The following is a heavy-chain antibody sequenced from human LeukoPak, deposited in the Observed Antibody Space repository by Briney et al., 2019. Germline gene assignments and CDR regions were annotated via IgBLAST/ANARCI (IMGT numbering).Heavy chain of an antibody. J-gene: IGHJ4*02. CDR1: GFTFSSYG. V-gene: IGHV3-30*02. CDR2: IRYDGSNK. D-gene: IGHD6-19*01. CDR3: ARTLHPGYSSGWHPDY. Sequence: TGGSLRLSCAASGFTFSSYGMHWVRQAPGKGLEWVAFIRYDGSNKYYADSVKGRFTISRDNSKNTLYLQMNSLRAEDTAVYYCARTLHPGYSSGWHPDYWGQGTLVTVSS.